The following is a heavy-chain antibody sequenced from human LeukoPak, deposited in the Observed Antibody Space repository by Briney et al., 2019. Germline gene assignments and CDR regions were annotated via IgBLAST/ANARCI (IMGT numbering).Heavy chain of an antibody. J-gene: IGHJ4*02. V-gene: IGHV3-30*02. CDR1: GFTFSSYG. D-gene: IGHD1-26*01. CDR2: IRYDGSNK. Sequence: GGSLRLSCAASGFTFSSYGMHWVRQAPGKGLEWVAFIRYDGSNKYYADSVKGRFTISRDNSKNTLYLQMNSLRAEDTAVYYCANAPSASYFDWSFDYWGQGTLVTVSS. CDR3: ANAPSASYFDWSFDY.